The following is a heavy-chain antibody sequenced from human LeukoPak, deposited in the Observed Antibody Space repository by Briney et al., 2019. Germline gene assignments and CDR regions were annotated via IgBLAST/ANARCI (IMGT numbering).Heavy chain of an antibody. J-gene: IGHJ5*02. CDR1: GYTFTSYG. V-gene: IGHV1-18*01. Sequence: ASVKVSCKASGYTFTSYGISWVRQAPGQGLEWMGWISAYNGNTNYAQKLQGRVTMTRNTSISTAYMELSSLRSEDTAVYYCARGRRGCSSTSCYPAKNWFDPWGQGTLVTVSS. CDR3: ARGRRGCSSTSCYPAKNWFDP. CDR2: ISAYNGNT. D-gene: IGHD2-2*01.